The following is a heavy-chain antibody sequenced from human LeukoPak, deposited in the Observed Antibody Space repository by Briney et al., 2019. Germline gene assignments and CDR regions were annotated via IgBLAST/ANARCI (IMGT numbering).Heavy chain of an antibody. CDR2: INPNTGGT. J-gene: IGHJ4*02. CDR3: ARGAIVSYTSGWYVNY. V-gene: IGHV1-2*02. Sequence: ASVKVSCKASGYTFTGYFIHWVRQAPGQGLEWMGWINPNTGGTNYAQKFQGRITMTRDTSNSATYMELNRLRFDDTAVYFCARGAIVSYTSGWYVNYWGQGTLVTVSS. D-gene: IGHD6-19*01. CDR1: GYTFTGYF.